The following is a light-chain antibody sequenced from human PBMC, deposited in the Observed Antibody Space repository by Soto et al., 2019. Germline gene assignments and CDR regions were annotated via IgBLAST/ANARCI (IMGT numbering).Light chain of an antibody. CDR2: GAS. V-gene: IGKV3-20*01. J-gene: IGKJ4*01. CDR1: QSVSSSS. CDR3: QQYGRSPLT. Sequence: EIVLTQSPGTLSLSPGERATLSCRASQSVSSSSLAWYQQKPGQAPRLLMYGASSRATGIPDRFSSSGSGTDFTLTISRLEPEDFAVYYCQQYGRSPLTFGGGTKVEIE.